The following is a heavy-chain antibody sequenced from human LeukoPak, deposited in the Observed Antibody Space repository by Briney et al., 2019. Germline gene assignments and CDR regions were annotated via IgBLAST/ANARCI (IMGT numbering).Heavy chain of an antibody. Sequence: PSETLSLTCTVSGGSISSGGYYWSWIRQHPGKGLEWIGYIYYSGSTYYNPSLKSRVTISVDTSKNQFSLKLSSVTAADTAVYYCAREKGYCSGGSCYGSWFYPWGQGTLVTVSS. J-gene: IGHJ5*02. V-gene: IGHV4-31*03. CDR1: GGSISSGGYY. CDR3: AREKGYCSGGSCYGSWFYP. D-gene: IGHD2-15*01. CDR2: IYYSGST.